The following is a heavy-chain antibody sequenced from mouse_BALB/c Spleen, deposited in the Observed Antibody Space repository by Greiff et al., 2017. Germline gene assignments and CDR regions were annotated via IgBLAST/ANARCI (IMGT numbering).Heavy chain of an antibody. CDR3: ARGSYGFAY. V-gene: IGHV1-5*01. CDR2: IYPGNSDT. CDR1: GYTFTSYW. Sequence: VQLKQSGTVLARPGASVKMSCKASGYTFTSYWMHRVKQRPGQGLEWIGAIYPGNSDTSYNQKFKGKATLTVDKSSSTAYMQLKSLTSEDSAVYYCARGSYGFAYWGQGTLVTVSA. D-gene: IGHD1-1*01. J-gene: IGHJ3*01.